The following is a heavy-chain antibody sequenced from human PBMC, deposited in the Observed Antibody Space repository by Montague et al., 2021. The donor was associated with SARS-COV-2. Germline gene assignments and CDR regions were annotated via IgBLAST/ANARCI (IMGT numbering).Heavy chain of an antibody. CDR2: ISSSSSYI. D-gene: IGHD1-26*01. CDR1: GFTFSSYS. Sequence: SRRLSWAASGFTFSSYSMNWVRQAPGKGLEWVSSISSSSSYIYYADSVKGRFTISRDNAKNSLYPQMNSLRAEDTAVYYCARETNWSYGSSFDYWGQGTLVTVSS. CDR3: ARETNWSYGSSFDY. V-gene: IGHV3-21*01. J-gene: IGHJ4*02.